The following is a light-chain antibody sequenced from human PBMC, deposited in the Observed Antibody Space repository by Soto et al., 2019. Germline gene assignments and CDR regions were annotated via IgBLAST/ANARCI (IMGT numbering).Light chain of an antibody. CDR1: SSNIGNNY. J-gene: IGLJ1*01. Sequence: QSVLTPPPSVSAAPGQKVTISCSGSSSNIGNNYVSWYQQLPGTAPKLLIYDNNKRPSRIPDRFSGSKSGTSATMGITGLQTGDEADYYCGTWDSSLGACYVFGTGTKLTVL. V-gene: IGLV1-51*01. CDR3: GTWDSSLGACYV. CDR2: DNN.